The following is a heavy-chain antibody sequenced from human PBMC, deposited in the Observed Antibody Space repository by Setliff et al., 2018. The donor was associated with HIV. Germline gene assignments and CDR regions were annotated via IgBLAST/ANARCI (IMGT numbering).Heavy chain of an antibody. CDR2: INGGNGNT. CDR3: ATKLYCTNGVCLDAFDI. J-gene: IGHJ3*02. CDR1: GYTFTSYT. D-gene: IGHD2-8*01. Sequence: GASVKVSCKASGYTFTSYTMHWVRQAPGQRLEWMGWINGGNGNTKYSQKFQGRVTITRDTSASTAYMELSSLRSDDTAVYYCATKLYCTNGVCLDAFDIWGQGTMVTVSS. V-gene: IGHV1-3*01.